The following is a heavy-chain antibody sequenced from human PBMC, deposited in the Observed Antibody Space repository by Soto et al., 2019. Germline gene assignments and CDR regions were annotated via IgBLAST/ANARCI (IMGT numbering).Heavy chain of an antibody. J-gene: IGHJ3*02. D-gene: IGHD4-4*01. CDR3: ARGVKSLDAFDI. CDR2: ISGSGGST. Sequence: GGSLRLSCAASGFTFSSYAMSWVRQAPGKGLEWVSAISGSGGSTYYADSVKGRFTISRDNSKNTLYLQMNSLRAEDTAVYYCARGVKSLDAFDIWGQGTMVTVSS. V-gene: IGHV3-23*01. CDR1: GFTFSSYA.